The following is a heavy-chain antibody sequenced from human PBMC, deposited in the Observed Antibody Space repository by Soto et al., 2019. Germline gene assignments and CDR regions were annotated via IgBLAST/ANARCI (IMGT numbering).Heavy chain of an antibody. D-gene: IGHD6-19*01. CDR3: AHGSIAVAGTLFDY. CDR2: IYWNDDK. V-gene: IGHV2-5*01. Sequence: QITLKESGPPLVKPTQTLTLTCTFSGFSLSTSGVGVGWIRQPPGKALEWLALIYWNDDKRYSPSLKSRLTITKDTSKNQVVLTMTNMDPVDTATYYCAHGSIAVAGTLFDYWGQGTLVTVSS. J-gene: IGHJ4*02. CDR1: GFSLSTSGVG.